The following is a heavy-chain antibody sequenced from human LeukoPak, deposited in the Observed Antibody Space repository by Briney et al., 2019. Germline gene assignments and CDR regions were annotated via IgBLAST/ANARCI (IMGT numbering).Heavy chain of an antibody. V-gene: IGHV1-2*02. CDR1: GYTFTGYY. CDR2: INPNSGGT. CDR3: AREVRNSDWLSPSEGWFDP. Sequence: ASVKVSCKASGYTFTGYYMHWVRQAPGQGLEWMGWINPNSGGTNYAQKFQGRVTMTRDTSISTAYMELSRLRSDDTAVYYCAREVRNSDWLSPSEGWFDPWGQGTLVTVSS. D-gene: IGHD3-9*01. J-gene: IGHJ5*02.